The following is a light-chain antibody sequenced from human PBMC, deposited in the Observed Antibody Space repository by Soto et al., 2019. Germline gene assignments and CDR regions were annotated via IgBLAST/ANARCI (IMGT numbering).Light chain of an antibody. CDR3: SSYTSSIYVV. Sequence: QSALTQPASVSGSPGQSITISCTATSSDVGRYNSVSWYQQHPGKAPQLMIYDVSDRPSGVSNRFSASKSGNTASLTISGLQAEDEADYYCSSYTSSIYVVFGGGTKLTVL. V-gene: IGLV2-14*01. J-gene: IGLJ2*01. CDR2: DVS. CDR1: SSDVGRYNS.